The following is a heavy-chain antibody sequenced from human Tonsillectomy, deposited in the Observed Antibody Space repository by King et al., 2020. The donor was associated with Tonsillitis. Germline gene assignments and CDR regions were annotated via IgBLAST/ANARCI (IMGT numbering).Heavy chain of an antibody. V-gene: IGHV1-2*02. D-gene: IGHD1-7*01. CDR3: ARHFSGTRSGFDALDI. CDR2: SIPDSGTT. Sequence: VQLVESGAEVKKPGASVKVSCKASGYTFTGPYIHWVRQAPGQGLEWMGWSIPDSGTTNYAQKFQCRFTMTRDTSVSTAYMELTSLRSDDTAIYFCARHFSGTRSGFDALDIWGQGTPVTVSS. J-gene: IGHJ3*02. CDR1: GYTFTGPY.